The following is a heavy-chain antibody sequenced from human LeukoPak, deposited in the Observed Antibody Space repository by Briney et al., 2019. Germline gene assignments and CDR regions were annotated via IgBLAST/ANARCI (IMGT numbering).Heavy chain of an antibody. V-gene: IGHV3-66*01. D-gene: IGHD2-2*01. CDR1: GFTVSSNY. CDR3: ARTGQLPPYYYGMDV. J-gene: IGHJ6*02. Sequence: PGGSLRLSCAASGFTVSSNYMSWVRQAPGKGLEWVSVIYSGGSTYYADSVKGRFTISRDSSKNTLYLQMNSLRAEDTAVYYCARTGQLPPYYYGMDVWGQGTTVTVSS. CDR2: IYSGGST.